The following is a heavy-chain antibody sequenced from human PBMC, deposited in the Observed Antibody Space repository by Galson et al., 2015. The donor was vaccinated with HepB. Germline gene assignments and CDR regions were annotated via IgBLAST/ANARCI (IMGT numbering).Heavy chain of an antibody. Sequence: ETLSLTCIVSGYSISSGYYWGWIRQSPGKGLEWIGSMYHSGTSYYNPSLKSRVTISVDTSKNQFSLQLSSVTAADTAVYYCTRKGDESTPNNDFDYWGQGTLVTVSS. CDR1: GYSISSGYY. D-gene: IGHD1/OR15-1a*01. J-gene: IGHJ4*02. CDR2: MYHSGTS. V-gene: IGHV4-38-2*02. CDR3: TRKGDESTPNNDFDY.